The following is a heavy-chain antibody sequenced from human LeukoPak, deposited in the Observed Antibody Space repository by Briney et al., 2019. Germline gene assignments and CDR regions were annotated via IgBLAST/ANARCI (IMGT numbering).Heavy chain of an antibody. D-gene: IGHD6-13*01. Sequence: SETLSLTCTVSGGSISSSSYYWGWIRQPPGKGLEWIGSIYYSGSTYYNPSLKSRVTISVDTSKNQFSLKLSSVTAADTAVYCCAREGQQLAFDYWGQGTLVTVSS. V-gene: IGHV4-39*07. CDR3: AREGQQLAFDY. CDR2: IYYSGST. J-gene: IGHJ4*02. CDR1: GGSISSSSYY.